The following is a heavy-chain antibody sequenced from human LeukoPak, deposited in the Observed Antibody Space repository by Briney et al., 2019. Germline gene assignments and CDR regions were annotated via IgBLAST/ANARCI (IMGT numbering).Heavy chain of an antibody. Sequence: ASVKVSCKVSGYTLTELSMHWVRQAPGKGLEWMGGFDPEDGETIYAQKFQGRVTMTGDTSTDTAYMELSSLRSEDTAVYYCATSEPGIPFGAFDIWGQGTMVTVSS. V-gene: IGHV1-24*01. CDR2: FDPEDGET. CDR3: ATSEPGIPFGAFDI. D-gene: IGHD3-10*01. CDR1: GYTLTELS. J-gene: IGHJ3*02.